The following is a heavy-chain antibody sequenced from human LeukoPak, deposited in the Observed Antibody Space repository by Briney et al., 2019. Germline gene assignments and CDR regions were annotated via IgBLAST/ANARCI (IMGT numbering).Heavy chain of an antibody. Sequence: RGSLRLSCAASGFTFSSYGMHWVRQAPGKGLEWVAVIWYDGSHKYYADSVKGRFTISRDNSKNTLYLQMNSLRAEDTAVYYCAREGVTTHPGMDVWGQGTTVTVSS. J-gene: IGHJ6*02. CDR3: AREGVTTHPGMDV. V-gene: IGHV3-33*01. CDR1: GFTFSSYG. D-gene: IGHD1-1*01. CDR2: IWYDGSHK.